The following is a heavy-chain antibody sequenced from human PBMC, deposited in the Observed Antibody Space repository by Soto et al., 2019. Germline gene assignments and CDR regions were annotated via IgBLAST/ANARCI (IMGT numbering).Heavy chain of an antibody. V-gene: IGHV3-30*18. J-gene: IGHJ4*02. Sequence: PGGSLRLSCAASGFTFSTYGMHWVRQAPGKGLEWMAVLSFDGSNKYYADSVKGRFTIYRDNSKQTLYLQMNSLRAEDTAIYYCAKSTSSSGSSYYFDFWGPGTLVTVSS. D-gene: IGHD2-2*01. CDR3: AKSTSSSGSSYYFDF. CDR2: LSFDGSNK. CDR1: GFTFSTYG.